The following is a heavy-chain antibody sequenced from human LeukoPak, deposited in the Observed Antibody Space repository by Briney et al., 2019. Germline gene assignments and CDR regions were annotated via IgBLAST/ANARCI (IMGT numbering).Heavy chain of an antibody. Sequence: SETLSLTCAVYGGSFSGYYWSWIRQPPGKGLEWIGEINHSGSTNYNPSLKSRVTISVDTSKNQFSLKLSSVTAADTAAYYCARGPPYCTNGVCWDDAFDIWGQGTMVTVSS. D-gene: IGHD2-8*01. CDR2: INHSGST. V-gene: IGHV4-34*01. CDR3: ARGPPYCTNGVCWDDAFDI. J-gene: IGHJ3*02. CDR1: GGSFSGYY.